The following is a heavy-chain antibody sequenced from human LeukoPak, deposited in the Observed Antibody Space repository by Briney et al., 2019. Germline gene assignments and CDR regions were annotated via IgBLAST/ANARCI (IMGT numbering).Heavy chain of an antibody. Sequence: GGSLRLSCAASGFDFNTYEMNWVRQAPGKGLEWIADITISGHTKNYADSVKGRITISRDNAGTSLYLQMNSLRVEDTGVYYCARGDPHADLWGQGTLVSVSS. J-gene: IGHJ5*02. CDR1: GFDFNTYE. CDR2: ITISGHTK. CDR3: ARGDPHADL. V-gene: IGHV3-48*03.